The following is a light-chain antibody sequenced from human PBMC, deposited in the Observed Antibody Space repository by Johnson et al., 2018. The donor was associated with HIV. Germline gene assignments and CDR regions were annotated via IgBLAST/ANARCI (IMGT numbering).Light chain of an antibody. J-gene: IGLJ1*01. Sequence: QSVLTQSPSVSAAPGQKVTISCSGSSSNIGNNYVSWYQQLPRTAPKLLIYENNKRPSGVPDRFSGSKSGTAATLGITGLQTGDEADYYCGTWDTSRCAYVFGSGTKVT. V-gene: IGLV1-51*02. CDR3: GTWDTSRCAYV. CDR1: SSNIGNNY. CDR2: ENN.